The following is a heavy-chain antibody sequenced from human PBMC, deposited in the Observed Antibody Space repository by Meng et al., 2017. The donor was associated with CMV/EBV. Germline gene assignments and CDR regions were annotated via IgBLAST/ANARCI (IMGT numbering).Heavy chain of an antibody. J-gene: IGHJ4*02. V-gene: IGHV4-34*01. CDR3: ARGRGRLYFTQDY. CDR2: INHSGST. Sequence: GSLRLSCAASGFTFSSYGMHWVRQPPGKGLEWIGEINHSGSTNYNPSLKSRVTISVDTSKNQFSLKLSSVTAADTAVYYCARGRGRLYFTQDYWGQGTLVTVSS. CDR1: GFTFSSYG. D-gene: IGHD3-3*01.